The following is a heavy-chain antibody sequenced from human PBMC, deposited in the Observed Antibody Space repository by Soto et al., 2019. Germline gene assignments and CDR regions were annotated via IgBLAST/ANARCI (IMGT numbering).Heavy chain of an antibody. CDR1: GYNFRNFG. Sequence: QVQLEQSGDAVKKPGASVKVSCKASGYNFRNFGITWVRQPSGQGLEWLGWNSGYNGRTSSARKVRGRVVLTTDTATNTASVELRSLTSDDTAVYYCAREGYSSGFAPFDFWGQGTKVTVSS. D-gene: IGHD5-18*01. J-gene: IGHJ3*01. CDR2: NSGYNGRT. CDR3: AREGYSSGFAPFDF. V-gene: IGHV1-18*01.